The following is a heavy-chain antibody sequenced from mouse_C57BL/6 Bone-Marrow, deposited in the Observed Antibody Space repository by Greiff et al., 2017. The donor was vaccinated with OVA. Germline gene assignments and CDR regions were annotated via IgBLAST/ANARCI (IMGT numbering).Heavy chain of an antibody. D-gene: IGHD1-1*01. Sequence: EVKLVESGPVLVKPGASVKMSCKASGYTFTDYYMNWVKQSHGKSLEWIGVINPYNGGTSYNQKFKGKATLTVDKSSSTAYMELNSLTSEDSAVYYCAREDYYGQTWFAYWGQGTLVTVSA. V-gene: IGHV1-19*01. CDR2: INPYNGGT. CDR3: AREDYYGQTWFAY. J-gene: IGHJ3*01. CDR1: GYTFTDYY.